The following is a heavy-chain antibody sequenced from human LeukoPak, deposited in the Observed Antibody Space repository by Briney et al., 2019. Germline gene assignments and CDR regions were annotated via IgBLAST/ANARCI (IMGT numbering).Heavy chain of an antibody. D-gene: IGHD7-27*01. Sequence: ASVKVSCKASGYTFVDYYVYWIRQAPGQGLEWMGWLNPRTGATKYAQKFQARVTMTRDTSKQTAYMELTSLRSDDTALYFCARDHRLGRTGYDMPADWGQETLVTVSS. CDR2: LNPRTGAT. V-gene: IGHV1-2*02. J-gene: IGHJ4*02. CDR1: GYTFVDYY. CDR3: ARDHRLGRTGYDMPAD.